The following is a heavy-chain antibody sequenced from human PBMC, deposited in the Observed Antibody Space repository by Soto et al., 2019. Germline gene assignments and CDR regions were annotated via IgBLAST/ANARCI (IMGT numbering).Heavy chain of an antibody. D-gene: IGHD3-3*01. CDR1: GYTFSSYG. CDR2: ISGYNGNT. CDR3: ARMVTIFGVKYGMDV. V-gene: IGHV1-18*04. Sequence: ASVKVSCKAAGYTFSSYGISWVRQAPGQGLEWMGWISGYNGNTNYAQKFQGRVTMTTDTSTSTAYMELRSLRSDDTAVYYCARMVTIFGVKYGMDVWGQGTTVTVSS. J-gene: IGHJ6*02.